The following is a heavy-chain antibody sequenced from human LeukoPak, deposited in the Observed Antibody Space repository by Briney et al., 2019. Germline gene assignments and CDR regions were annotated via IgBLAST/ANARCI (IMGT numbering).Heavy chain of an antibody. CDR2: IYHSGST. V-gene: IGHV4-4*02. Sequence: SETLSLTCAVSGGSISSSNWWSWVRQPPGKGLEWIGEIYHSGSTNYNPSLKSRVTISVDTSKNQFALKLSSVTAADTAMYYCARYSSSWSYFDYWGQGTLVTVSS. J-gene: IGHJ4*02. D-gene: IGHD6-13*01. CDR3: ARYSSSWSYFDY. CDR1: GGSISSSNW.